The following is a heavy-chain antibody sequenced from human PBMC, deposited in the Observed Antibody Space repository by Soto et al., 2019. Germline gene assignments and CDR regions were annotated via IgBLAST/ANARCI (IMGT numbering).Heavy chain of an antibody. V-gene: IGHV3-11*03. CDR2: ISSSGSNT. J-gene: IGHJ4*02. CDR1: GFTFSDYY. CDR3: ARYCTSTATNWYSAY. D-gene: IGHD1-26*01. Sequence: GGSLRLSCAVSGFTFSDYYMSWIRQAPGKGLAWVAYISSSGSNTNYADSVKGRFTISRDNADNSLYLQMNSLRAEDTAVYYCARYCTSTATNWYSAYWGQGA.